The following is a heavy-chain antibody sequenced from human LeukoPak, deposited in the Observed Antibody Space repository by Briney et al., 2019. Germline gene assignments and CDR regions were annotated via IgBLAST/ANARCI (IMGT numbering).Heavy chain of an antibody. Sequence: ASAKVSCKASGYTFTGYYMHWVRQAPGQGLEWMGWINPNSGGTNYAQKFQGRVTMTRDTSISTAYLQWSSLKASDTAMYYCARHAVGYCSSTSCINWFDPWGQGTLVTVSS. CDR3: ARHAVGYCSSTSCINWFDP. V-gene: IGHV1-2*02. J-gene: IGHJ5*02. CDR1: GYTFTGYY. D-gene: IGHD2-2*01. CDR2: INPNSGGT.